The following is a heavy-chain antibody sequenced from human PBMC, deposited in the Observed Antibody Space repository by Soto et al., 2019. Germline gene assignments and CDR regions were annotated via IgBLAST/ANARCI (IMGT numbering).Heavy chain of an antibody. V-gene: IGHV3-23*01. CDR1: GFIFSNYA. CDR2: CGGGGST. D-gene: IGHD2-8*01. Sequence: EVQLLESGGTLVQPGGSLRLSCAASGFIFSNYAMTWVRQAPGKGLEWVSYCGGGGSTYYADPVKGRFTCSRDNSKNTLFLQMISLRADDTAGNFCSTCRGQCSQTYCIDAWGKGPRVIGS. J-gene: IGHJ6*03. CDR3: STCRGQCSQTYCIDA.